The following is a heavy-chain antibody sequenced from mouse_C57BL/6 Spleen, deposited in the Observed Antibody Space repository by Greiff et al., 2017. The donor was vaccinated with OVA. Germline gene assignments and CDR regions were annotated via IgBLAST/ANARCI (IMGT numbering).Heavy chain of an antibody. CDR1: GYSITSGYY. CDR2: ISYDGSN. CDR3: ARGFYYDYDEGDY. V-gene: IGHV3-6*01. J-gene: IGHJ2*01. D-gene: IGHD2-4*01. Sequence: EVHLVESGPGLVKPSQSLSLTCSVTGYSITSGYYWNWIRQFPGNKLEWMGYISYDGSNNYNPSLKNRISITRDTSKNQFFLKLNSVTTEDTATYYCARGFYYDYDEGDYWGQGTTLTVSS.